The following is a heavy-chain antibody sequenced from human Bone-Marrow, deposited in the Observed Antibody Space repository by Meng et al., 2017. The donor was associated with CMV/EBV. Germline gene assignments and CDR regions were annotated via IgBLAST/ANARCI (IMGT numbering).Heavy chain of an antibody. V-gene: IGHV3-21*01. CDR2: ISSSRSYI. CDR3: ARERLYQPLWGDALNI. D-gene: IGHD2-2*01. J-gene: IGHJ3*02. CDR1: GFTFNTYT. Sequence: GESLKISCAPSGFTFNTYTIHWVRQAPGKGLEWVSSISSSRSYIYYADSVKGRFTISRDNAKNSVFLQLSSLRVEDTAVYYCARERLYQPLWGDALNIWAQGTMVTVSS.